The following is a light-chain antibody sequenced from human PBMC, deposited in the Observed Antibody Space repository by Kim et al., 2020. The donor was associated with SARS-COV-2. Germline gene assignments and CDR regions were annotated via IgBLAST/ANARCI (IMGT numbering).Light chain of an antibody. CDR3: QQCNRYPLT. CDR2: KSS. V-gene: IGKV1-5*03. J-gene: IGKJ4*01. Sequence: SASVGDGVTNPCRASQNIGRCLAWYQQKPGKAPKLLIYKSSSLQSEVPSRFSGGGSGTEFSLTLSSLQPDDFATYYCQQCNRYPLTFGGGTKLEI. CDR1: QNIGRC.